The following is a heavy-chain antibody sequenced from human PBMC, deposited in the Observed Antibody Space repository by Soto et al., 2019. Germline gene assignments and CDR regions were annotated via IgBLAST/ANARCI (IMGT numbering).Heavy chain of an antibody. D-gene: IGHD5-18*01. CDR2: ISAYNGNT. Sequence: GASVKVSCKASGYTFTSYGISWVRQAPGQGLEWMGWISAYNGNTNYAQKLQGRVTMTTDTSTSTAYMELRSLRSDDTAVYYCARIQWIQLWFAIWDYWGQGTLVTVSS. CDR1: GYTFTSYG. J-gene: IGHJ4*02. CDR3: ARIQWIQLWFAIWDY. V-gene: IGHV1-18*01.